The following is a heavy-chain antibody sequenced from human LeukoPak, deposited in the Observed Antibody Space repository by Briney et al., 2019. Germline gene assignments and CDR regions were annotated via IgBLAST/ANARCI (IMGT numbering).Heavy chain of an antibody. Sequence: SETLSLTCTVSGASIGSFYWVWTRQPAGKGLEWIGRLYNGGDTNYSPSLRSRVTMPVDTSKNQFSLKLKSVTAADTAVYYCARGVEASGVGFYAFDIWGQGTMVTVSS. CDR3: ARGVEASGVGFYAFDI. D-gene: IGHD6-13*01. CDR1: GASIGSFY. J-gene: IGHJ3*02. V-gene: IGHV4-4*07. CDR2: LYNGGDT.